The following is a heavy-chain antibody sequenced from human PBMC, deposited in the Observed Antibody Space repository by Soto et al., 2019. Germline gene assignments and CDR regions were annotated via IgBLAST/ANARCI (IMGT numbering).Heavy chain of an antibody. CDR2: INRSGNT. V-gene: IGHV4-34*01. J-gene: IGHJ4*02. Sequence: SETLSLTCAVYGGSFSGYYWSWIRQPPGKGLEWIGEINRSGNTNYNPSLKSRVTISVDTSKNQFSLKLSSVTAADTAVYYCARASGSYYQFDFWGQGTLVPVSA. CDR3: ARASGSYYQFDF. CDR1: GGSFSGYY. D-gene: IGHD1-26*01.